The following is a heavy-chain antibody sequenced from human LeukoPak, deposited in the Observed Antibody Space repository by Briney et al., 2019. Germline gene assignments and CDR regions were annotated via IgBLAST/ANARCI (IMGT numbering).Heavy chain of an antibody. V-gene: IGHV4-61*01. CDR1: GGSISSSSYY. D-gene: IGHD3-10*01. CDR3: ARIRHRGYGSGSYCDY. CDR2: IYYSGST. Sequence: SETLSLTCTVSGGSISSSSYYWSWIRQPPGKGLEWIGYIYYSGSTNYNPSLKSRVTISVDTSKSQFSLKLSSVTAADTAVYYCARIRHRGYGSGSYCDYWGQGTLVTVSS. J-gene: IGHJ4*02.